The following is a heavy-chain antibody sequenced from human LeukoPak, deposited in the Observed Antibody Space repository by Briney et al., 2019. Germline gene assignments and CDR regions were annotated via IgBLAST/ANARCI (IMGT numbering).Heavy chain of an antibody. Sequence: SETLSLTCTVSGGSISSYYWSWIRQPPGKGLEWIGYIYYSGSTNYNPSLKSRVTISVDTSKNQFSLKLSSVTAADTAVYYCARHRDTAMLPCVYFDLWGRGTLVTVSS. CDR3: ARHRDTAMLPCVYFDL. CDR1: GGSISSYY. V-gene: IGHV4-59*08. D-gene: IGHD5-18*01. CDR2: IYYSGST. J-gene: IGHJ2*01.